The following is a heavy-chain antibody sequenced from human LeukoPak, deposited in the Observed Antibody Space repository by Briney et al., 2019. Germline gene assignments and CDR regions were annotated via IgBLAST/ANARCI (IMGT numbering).Heavy chain of an antibody. CDR1: GGSFIGFH. CDR2: INHSGST. Sequence: SETLSLTCAVYGGSFIGFHWNWIRQAPGKGLEWIGDINHSGSTNYNPSLKSRVTISVDTSKNQFSLKLSSVTAADTAVYYCARVSGYYYGSGSYSPLPNWYFDLWGRGTLVTVSS. V-gene: IGHV4-34*01. CDR3: ARVSGYYYGSGSYSPLPNWYFDL. J-gene: IGHJ2*01. D-gene: IGHD3-10*01.